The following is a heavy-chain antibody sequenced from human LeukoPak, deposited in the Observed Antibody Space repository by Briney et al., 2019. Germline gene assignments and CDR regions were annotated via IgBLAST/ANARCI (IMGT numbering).Heavy chain of an antibody. V-gene: IGHV1-8*01. Sequence: GASVKVSCKASGYTFTSYDINWVRQATGQGLEWMGWMNPNSGNTGYAQKFQGRVTMTRNTSISTAYMELSSLRSEDTAVYYCAREDVVVVPAALNAYYYYYMDVWGKGTTVTVSS. J-gene: IGHJ6*03. CDR2: MNPNSGNT. CDR1: GYTFTSYD. D-gene: IGHD2-2*01. CDR3: AREDVVVVPAALNAYYYYYMDV.